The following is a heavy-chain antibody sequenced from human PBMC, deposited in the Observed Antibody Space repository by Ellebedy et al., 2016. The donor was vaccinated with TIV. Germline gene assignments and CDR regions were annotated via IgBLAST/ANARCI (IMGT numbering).Heavy chain of an antibody. V-gene: IGHV3-23*01. D-gene: IGHD5-18*01. Sequence: GESLKISXAASEITFSSYAMNWVRQAPGKGLEWVSSISGSGGYTNYADSVKGRFTISRDNSKNTLYLQMNSLRAEDTAVYYCARDDGYDWGQGTLVTVSS. J-gene: IGHJ4*02. CDR2: ISGSGGYT. CDR3: ARDDGYD. CDR1: EITFSSYA.